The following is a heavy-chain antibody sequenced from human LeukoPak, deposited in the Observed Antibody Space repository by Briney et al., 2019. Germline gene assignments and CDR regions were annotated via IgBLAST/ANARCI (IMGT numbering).Heavy chain of an antibody. J-gene: IGHJ4*02. D-gene: IGHD3-3*01. V-gene: IGHV3-23*01. CDR3: ARDLKAVFGVVSDY. Sequence: GGSLRLSCAASGFTFSSYAMSWVRQAPGKGLEWVSAISGSGGSTYYADSVKGRFTISRDNAKNSLYLQMNSLRAEDTAVYYCARDLKAVFGVVSDYWGQGTLVTVSS. CDR1: GFTFSSYA. CDR2: ISGSGGST.